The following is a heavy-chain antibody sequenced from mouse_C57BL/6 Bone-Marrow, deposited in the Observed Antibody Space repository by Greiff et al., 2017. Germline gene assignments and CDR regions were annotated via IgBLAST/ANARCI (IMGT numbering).Heavy chain of an antibody. CDR2: ISSGGSYT. V-gene: IGHV5-6*01. D-gene: IGHD1-1*01. CDR1: GFTFSSYG. CDR3: ARHDYYGSSFYYAMDY. J-gene: IGHJ4*01. Sequence: EVQLVESGGDLVKPRGSLKLSCAASGFTFSSYGMSWVRQTPDKRLEWVATISSGGSYTYYPDSVKGRFTISRDNAKNTLYLQMSSLKSEDTAMYYCARHDYYGSSFYYAMDYWGQGTSVTVSS.